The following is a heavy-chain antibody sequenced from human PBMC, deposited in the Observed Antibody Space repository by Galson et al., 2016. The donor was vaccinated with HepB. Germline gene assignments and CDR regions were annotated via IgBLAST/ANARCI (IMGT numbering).Heavy chain of an antibody. CDR2: IKSKTAVGTT. J-gene: IGHJ4*02. Sequence: SLRLSCAASGFNFADAWMNWVRQAPGKGLEWVARIKSKTAVGTTDYAAPVKASFTISRDASKNTLNLQMKSLKTEDTAMYYCVRRGGENNWGPGTLVTVSS. V-gene: IGHV3-15*01. CDR1: GFNFADAW. D-gene: IGHD2-21*01. CDR3: VRRGGENN.